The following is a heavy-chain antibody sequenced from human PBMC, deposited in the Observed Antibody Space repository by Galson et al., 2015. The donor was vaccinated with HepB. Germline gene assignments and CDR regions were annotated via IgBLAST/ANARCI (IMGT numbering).Heavy chain of an antibody. Sequence: SVKVSCKASGYTFTSYGISWVRQAPGQGLEWMGWISAYNGNTNYAQKLQGRVTMTTDTSTSTAYMELRSLRSDDTAVYYCARGKYDFWNYYYYYGMDVWGQGTTVTVSS. D-gene: IGHD3-3*01. J-gene: IGHJ6*02. CDR3: ARGKYDFWNYYYYYGMDV. V-gene: IGHV1-18*01. CDR2: ISAYNGNT. CDR1: GYTFTSYG.